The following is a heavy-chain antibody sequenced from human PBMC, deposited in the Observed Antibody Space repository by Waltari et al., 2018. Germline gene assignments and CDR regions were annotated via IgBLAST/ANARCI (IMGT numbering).Heavy chain of an antibody. J-gene: IGHJ4*02. CDR2: IYHSGST. CDR1: GYSLSRGYS. Sequence: QVQLQESGPGLVTPSETLSLPCAVSGYSLSRGYSWGWIRQPPGKGLEWIGSIYHSGSTFYNPSLKSRVTISVDTSKNQFSLKLSSVTAADTAVYYCARDTPAPRITGATSVDYWGQGTLVTVSS. D-gene: IGHD1-20*01. CDR3: ARDTPAPRITGATSVDY. V-gene: IGHV4-38-2*02.